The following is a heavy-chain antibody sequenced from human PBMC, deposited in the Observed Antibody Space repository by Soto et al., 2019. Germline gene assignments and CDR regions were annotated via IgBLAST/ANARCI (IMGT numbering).Heavy chain of an antibody. J-gene: IGHJ3*02. Sequence: ASVKVSCKASGGTFSSYAISWVRQAPGQGLEWMGGIIPIFSTANYAQKFQGRVTITADESTSTAYMELSSLRSEDTAVYYCAREYYYDSSGLYAFDIWGQGTMVTVSS. D-gene: IGHD3-22*01. CDR3: AREYYYDSSGLYAFDI. CDR2: IIPIFSTA. V-gene: IGHV1-69*13. CDR1: GGTFSSYA.